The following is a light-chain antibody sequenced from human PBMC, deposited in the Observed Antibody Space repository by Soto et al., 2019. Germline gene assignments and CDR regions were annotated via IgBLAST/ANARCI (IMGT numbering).Light chain of an antibody. CDR2: DAS. J-gene: IGKJ1*01. CDR1: QSVSSY. Sequence: EIVLTQSPATLSLSPGERATLSCRASQSVSSYLAWYQQKPGQAPRLLIYDASNRATGIPARFSGSGSGTDFTLTISRLEPEDFAVYYCQQYGGSPWTFGQGTKVDNK. CDR3: QQYGGSPWT. V-gene: IGKV3-20*01.